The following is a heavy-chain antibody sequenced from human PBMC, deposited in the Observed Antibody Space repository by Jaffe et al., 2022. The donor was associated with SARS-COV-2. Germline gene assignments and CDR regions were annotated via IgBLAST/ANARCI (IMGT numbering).Heavy chain of an antibody. V-gene: IGHV4-38-2*02. CDR3: ARRAGYYYYYYMDV. CDR1: GYSISSGYY. D-gene: IGHD6-25*01. J-gene: IGHJ6*03. Sequence: QVQLQESGPGLVKPSETLSLTCTVSGYSISSGYYWGWIRQPPGKGLEWIGSIYHSGSTYYNPSLKSRVTISVDTSKNQFSLKLSSVTAADTAVYYCARRAGYYYYYYMDVWGKGTTVTVSS. CDR2: IYHSGST.